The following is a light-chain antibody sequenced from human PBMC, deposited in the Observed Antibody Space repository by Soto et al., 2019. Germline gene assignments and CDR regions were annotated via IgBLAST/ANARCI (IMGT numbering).Light chain of an antibody. V-gene: IGKV3-20*01. CDR3: QQYGSSGT. J-gene: IGKJ1*01. CDR2: GAS. Sequence: EIVMTQSPATLSVSPGERATLSFRASQSVGRNLAWYQQKPGQAPRLLIYGASNRATGIPDRFSGSGSGTDFTLTISRLEPEDFAVYYCQQYGSSGTFGQGTKVDIK. CDR1: QSVGRN.